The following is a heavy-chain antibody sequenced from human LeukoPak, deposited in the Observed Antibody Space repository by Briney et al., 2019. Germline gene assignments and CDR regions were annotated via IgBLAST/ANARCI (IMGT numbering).Heavy chain of an antibody. CDR1: GGSISSYY. Sequence: SETLSLTCTVSGGSISSYYWSWIRQPPGKGLEWIGYIYYSGSTNYNPSLKSRVTISVDTSKNQFSLKLSSVTAADTAVYYCARGYGYWNRGAFDIWGQGTMVTVSS. CDR2: IYYSGST. D-gene: IGHD3-22*01. J-gene: IGHJ3*02. V-gene: IGHV4-59*01. CDR3: ARGYGYWNRGAFDI.